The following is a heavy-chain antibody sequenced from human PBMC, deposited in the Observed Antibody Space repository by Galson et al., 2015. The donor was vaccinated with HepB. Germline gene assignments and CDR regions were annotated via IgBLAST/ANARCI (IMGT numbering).Heavy chain of an antibody. J-gene: IGHJ3*02. D-gene: IGHD3-22*01. Sequence: QSGAEVKKPGESLRISCKGSGYRFTSYWINWVRQMPGKSLEWMGRIDPGDSYTNYSPSSQGHVTISADKSISTAYLQWSSLKASDTAIYYCARRGHYDSSGYYRHTLGAFDIWGQGTIVTVSS. CDR1: GYRFTSYW. CDR3: ARRGHYDSSGYYRHTLGAFDI. V-gene: IGHV5-10-1*01. CDR2: IDPGDSYT.